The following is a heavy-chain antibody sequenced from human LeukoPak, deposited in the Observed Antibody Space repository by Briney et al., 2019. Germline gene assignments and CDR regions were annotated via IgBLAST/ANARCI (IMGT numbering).Heavy chain of an antibody. CDR2: ISSSSSYI. Sequence: GGSLRLSCAASGFTFSSYSMNWVRQAPGKGLEWVSSISSSSSYIYYSDSVKGRFTISRDNAKNSLYLQMNSLRAEDTAVYYCARVVVVTAIQDYGMDVWGQGTTVTVSS. CDR1: GFTFSSYS. V-gene: IGHV3-21*01. D-gene: IGHD2-21*02. CDR3: ARVVVVTAIQDYGMDV. J-gene: IGHJ6*02.